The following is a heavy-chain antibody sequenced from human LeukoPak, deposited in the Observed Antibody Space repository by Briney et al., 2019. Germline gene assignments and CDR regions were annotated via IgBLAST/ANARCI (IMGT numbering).Heavy chain of an antibody. V-gene: IGHV3-21*01. D-gene: IGHD5-12*01. Sequence: GGSLRLSCAASGFTFSSYEMNWVRQAPGKGLEWVSSISSSSGYIYYADSVKGRFTISRDNAKNSLYLQMNSLRAEDTAVYYCARDPGSGYEEHFDYWGQGTLVTVSS. CDR3: ARDPGSGYEEHFDY. J-gene: IGHJ4*02. CDR1: GFTFSSYE. CDR2: ISSSSGYI.